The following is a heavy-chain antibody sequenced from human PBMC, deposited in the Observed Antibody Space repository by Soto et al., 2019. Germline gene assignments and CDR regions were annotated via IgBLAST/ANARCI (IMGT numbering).Heavy chain of an antibody. V-gene: IGHV4-31*03. D-gene: IGHD1-1*01. J-gene: IGHJ3*01. CDR3: ARDSGVERTELGAFDV. CDR2: IHYTVST. CDR1: GGSISRGTYY. Sequence: QVQLQKPGPGLVKPSQTLSLICTVPGGSISRGTYYWSWIRHYPGQGLEWIGYIHYTVSTYYNPSLETRVSISKDTSKHHFSLSLTSATAADTAVYYCARDSGVERTELGAFDVWGQGTMVPASS.